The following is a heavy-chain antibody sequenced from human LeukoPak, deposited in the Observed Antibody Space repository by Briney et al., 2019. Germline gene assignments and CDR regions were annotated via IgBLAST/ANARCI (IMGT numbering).Heavy chain of an antibody. J-gene: IGHJ2*01. V-gene: IGHV3-49*03. CDR1: GFTFGDYA. D-gene: IGHD1-26*01. CDR2: IRSKAYGGTT. CDR3: TRDGLLGVYWYFDL. Sequence: GGSLRLSCTASGFTFGDYAMSWFRQAPGKGLEWVGFIRSKAYGGTTEYAASVEGRFTISRDDSKSIAYLQMNSLKTEDTAVYYCTRDGLLGVYWYFDLWGRGTLVTVSS.